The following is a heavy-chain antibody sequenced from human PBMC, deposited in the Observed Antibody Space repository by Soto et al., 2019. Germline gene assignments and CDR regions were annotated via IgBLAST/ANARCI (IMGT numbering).Heavy chain of an antibody. CDR3: ARAEKYCTNGVCSSHNFDY. Sequence: SETLSLTCAVSGGSISSSNWWSSVRQPPGKGLEWIGEIYHSGSTNYNPSLKSRVTISVDKSKNQFSLKLSSVTAADTAVYYCARAEKYCTNGVCSSHNFDYWGQGTLVTVSS. CDR2: IYHSGST. V-gene: IGHV4-4*02. J-gene: IGHJ4*02. CDR1: GGSISSSNW. D-gene: IGHD2-8*01.